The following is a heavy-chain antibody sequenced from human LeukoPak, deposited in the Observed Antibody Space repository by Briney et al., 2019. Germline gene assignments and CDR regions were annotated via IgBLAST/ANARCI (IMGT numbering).Heavy chain of an antibody. CDR3: ARVPDDYGDYFDY. D-gene: IGHD4-17*01. J-gene: IGHJ4*02. CDR2: IKQDGGEK. CDR1: GFTFSNFW. Sequence: GGSLRLSCAASGFTFSNFWMSWVRQAPGKGLEWVANIKQDGGEKYYVDSVKGRFTISRDNAKNSVYLQMNSLRAEDTAVYYCARVPDDYGDYFDYWGQGTLVTVSS. V-gene: IGHV3-7*01.